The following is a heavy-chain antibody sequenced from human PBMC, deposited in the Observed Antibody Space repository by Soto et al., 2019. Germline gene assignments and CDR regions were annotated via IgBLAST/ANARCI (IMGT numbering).Heavy chain of an antibody. CDR3: ARQIYDSDTGPNFQYYFDS. D-gene: IGHD3-22*01. CDR1: GYSFTRHW. CDR2: IYPGDSDA. J-gene: IGHJ4*02. Sequence: PGESLKISCKANGYSFTRHWIGWVRQMPGKGLEWMAVIYPGDSDARYSPSFQGHVTISADSSINTAYLQWSSLKASDTAMYYCARQIYDSDTGPNFQYYFDSWGQGTPVTVSS. V-gene: IGHV5-51*01.